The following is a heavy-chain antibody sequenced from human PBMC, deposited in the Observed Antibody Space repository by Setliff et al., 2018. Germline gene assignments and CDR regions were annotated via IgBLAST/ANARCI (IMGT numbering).Heavy chain of an antibody. J-gene: IGHJ4*02. CDR1: GFTFTSSA. D-gene: IGHD2-21*01. CDR3: ATEKFPGDWGDY. Sequence: ASVKVSCKASGFTFTSSAVQWVRQAPGQGLEWMGWISAYNGNTNYAQKLQGRVTMTTDTSTRTAYMEVTSLRSDDTAVYYCATEKFPGDWGDYWGQGTLVTVSS. CDR2: ISAYNGNT. V-gene: IGHV1-18*01.